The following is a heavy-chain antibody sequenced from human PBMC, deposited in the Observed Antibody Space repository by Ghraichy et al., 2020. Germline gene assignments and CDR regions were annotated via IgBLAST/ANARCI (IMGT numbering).Heavy chain of an antibody. J-gene: IGHJ5*02. CDR2: IYYSGST. V-gene: IGHV4-59*01. Sequence: SETLSLTCTVSGGSISSYYWSWIRQPPGKGLEWIGYIYYSGSTNYNPSLKSRVTISVDTSKNQFSLKLSSVTAADTAVYYCARVPPDYYGSGENWFDPWGQGTLVTVSS. D-gene: IGHD3-10*01. CDR1: GGSISSYY. CDR3: ARVPPDYYGSGENWFDP.